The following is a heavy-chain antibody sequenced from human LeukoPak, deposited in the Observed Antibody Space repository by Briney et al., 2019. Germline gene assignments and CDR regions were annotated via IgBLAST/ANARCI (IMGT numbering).Heavy chain of an antibody. J-gene: IGHJ3*02. CDR1: GDSISNYY. D-gene: IGHD1-14*01. Sequence: SETLSLTCTVSGDSISNYYWSWIRQPPGKGLEWIGFIYYSGSTNYSPSLRSRVTISVDTSKNQFSLKLSSVTAADTAVYYCARHWGDSPNHSDDLYAFDIWGQGTMVTVSS. CDR2: IYYSGST. CDR3: ARHWGDSPNHSDDLYAFDI. V-gene: IGHV4-59*08.